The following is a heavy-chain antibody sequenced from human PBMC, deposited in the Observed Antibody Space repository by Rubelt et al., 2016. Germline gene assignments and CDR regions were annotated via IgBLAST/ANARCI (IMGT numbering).Heavy chain of an antibody. CDR1: VGSISSSTYY. CDR2: ISHSGGT. J-gene: IGHJ4*02. D-gene: IGHD2-2*01. Sequence: QLQLQESGPGLVKPSETLSLTCTVSVGSISSSTYYWGWIRQPPGKGLEWIGTISHSGGTFYSPPLKSRVTIAADTSKNPFSLKLGSVTGADTAVYYCGTPAGYWGQGTLVTVSS. CDR3: GTPAGY. V-gene: IGHV4-39*07.